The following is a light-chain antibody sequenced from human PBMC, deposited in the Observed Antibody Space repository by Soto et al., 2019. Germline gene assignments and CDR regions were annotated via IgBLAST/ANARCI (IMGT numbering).Light chain of an antibody. CDR1: SSNIGNFY. J-gene: IGLJ7*01. V-gene: IGLV1-47*01. CDR3: AAWDDSLSGPGV. CDR2: KNN. Sequence: QPVLTQPPSASGTPGQRVTISCSGSSSNIGNFYVYWYQQLPGTAPKLLINKNNQLPSGVPDRFSGSKSGTSASLAISGLRSEDEADYYCAAWDDSLSGPGVFGGGTQLTVL.